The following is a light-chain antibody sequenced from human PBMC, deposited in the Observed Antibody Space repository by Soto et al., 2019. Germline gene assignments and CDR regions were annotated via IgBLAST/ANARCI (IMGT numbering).Light chain of an antibody. CDR2: DAS. CDR1: QGIRNE. J-gene: IGKJ1*01. V-gene: IGKV1-17*01. CDR3: LQHYSYPWT. Sequence: DIQMTQSPSSLSASVGDRVTITCRASQGIRNELGWYQQKPGKAPKRLIYDASTLQSGVPSRFSGSGSGTELSLTISSLQPEDFATYSCLQHYSYPWTVGQGTKVDIK.